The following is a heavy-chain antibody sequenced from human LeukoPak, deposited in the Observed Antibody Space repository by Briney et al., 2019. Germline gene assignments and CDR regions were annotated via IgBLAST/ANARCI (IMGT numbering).Heavy chain of an antibody. V-gene: IGHV3-74*01. CDR3: ARGRYYYDPLDY. J-gene: IGHJ4*02. CDR1: GFTFGTYW. Sequence: TGGSLRLSCAASGFTFGTYWKHWVRRGPGKGLVWVSRINPDGSSTTYAGSVKGRFTISRDNAKNTLYLQMSSLRAEDTAVYYCARGRYYYDPLDYWGQGTLVTVSS. D-gene: IGHD3-22*01. CDR2: INPDGSST.